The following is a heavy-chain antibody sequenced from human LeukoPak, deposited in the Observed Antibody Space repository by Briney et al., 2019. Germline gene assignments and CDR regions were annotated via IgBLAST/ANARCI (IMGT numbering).Heavy chain of an antibody. CDR3: AKESQTYYDIMTGYPNYYFDY. Sequence: ETGGSLRLSCAASKFTFSTSAMSWVRQAPGKWLEWVSAISGSGANTYYVDSVKGRFTISRDNSKNTLYLEMSSLRSDDTAVYYCAKESQTYYDIMTGYPNYYFDYWGQGTLVTVSS. J-gene: IGHJ4*02. D-gene: IGHD3-9*01. CDR2: ISGSGANT. V-gene: IGHV3-23*01. CDR1: KFTFSTSA.